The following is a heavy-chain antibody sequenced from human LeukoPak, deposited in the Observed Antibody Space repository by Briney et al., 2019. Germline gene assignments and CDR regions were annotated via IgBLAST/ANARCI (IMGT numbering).Heavy chain of an antibody. D-gene: IGHD3-16*02. CDR1: GFTCSTYV. V-gene: IGHV3-23*01. CDR3: ARLSSFAFDI. Sequence: PGGSLRLSCAASGFTCSTYVMSWVRQAPGKGLEWLSLILHNGDSTYYADSVKGRFTISRDNSKNTLYLQMNSLRAGDTAVYYCARLSSFAFDIWGQGTMVTVSS. J-gene: IGHJ3*02. CDR2: ILHNGDST.